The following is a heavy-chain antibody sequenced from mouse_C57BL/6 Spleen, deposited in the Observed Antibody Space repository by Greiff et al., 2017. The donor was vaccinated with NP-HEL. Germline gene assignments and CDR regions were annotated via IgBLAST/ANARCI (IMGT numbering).Heavy chain of an antibody. V-gene: IGHV5-17*01. CDR2: ISSGSSTI. Sequence: EVKVEESGGGLVKPGGSLKLSCAASGFTFSDYGMHWVRQAPEKGLEWVAYISSGSSTIYYADTVKGRFTISRDNAKNTLFLQMTSLRSEYTAMYYCARHNALPYAMDYGGQGTSVTVSS. J-gene: IGHJ4*01. CDR1: GFTFSDYG. CDR3: ARHNALPYAMDY.